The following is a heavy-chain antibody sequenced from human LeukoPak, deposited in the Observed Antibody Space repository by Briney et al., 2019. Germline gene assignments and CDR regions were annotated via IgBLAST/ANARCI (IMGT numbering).Heavy chain of an antibody. V-gene: IGHV3-21*01. Sequence: GGSPRLSCAASGFTFSSYSMNWVRQAPGKGLEWVSFISSSSSYIYYADSVKGRFTISRDNSKNTLYLQMNSLRAEDTAVYYCAKVDYDILTGYYSYSYMDVWGKGTTVPISS. CDR2: ISSSSSYI. J-gene: IGHJ6*03. D-gene: IGHD3-9*01. CDR3: AKVDYDILTGYYSYSYMDV. CDR1: GFTFSSYS.